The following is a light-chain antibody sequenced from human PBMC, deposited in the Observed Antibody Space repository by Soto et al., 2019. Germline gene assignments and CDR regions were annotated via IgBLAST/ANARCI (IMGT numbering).Light chain of an antibody. CDR3: QLDNFYSRT. Sequence: QKAMYPSTLSASLRDNFTITCRASQSISRWLAWYQQQPGKAPKILISDASSLESGVPSRFSGSGSGTEFTLTISSLQPDDFAPYYCQLDNFYSRTFAEGAKVDIK. V-gene: IGKV1-5*01. CDR1: QSISRW. J-gene: IGKJ1*01. CDR2: DAS.